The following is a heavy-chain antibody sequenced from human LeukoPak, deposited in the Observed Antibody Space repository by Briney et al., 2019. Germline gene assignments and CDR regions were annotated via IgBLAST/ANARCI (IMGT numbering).Heavy chain of an antibody. V-gene: IGHV3-74*01. CDR1: GFTFSSYW. CDR3: TRDLMDYDVSTGLHHYYMDV. D-gene: IGHD3-9*01. J-gene: IGHJ6*02. CDR2: IHSDGSST. Sequence: PGGSLRLSCVASGFTFSSYWMHWVRQAPGKGLVWVSRIHSDGSSTSYADSVKGRFTISRDNAKGTLYLQMNSLRAEDTAVYYCTRDLMDYDVSTGLHHYYMDVWGQGTTVTVSS.